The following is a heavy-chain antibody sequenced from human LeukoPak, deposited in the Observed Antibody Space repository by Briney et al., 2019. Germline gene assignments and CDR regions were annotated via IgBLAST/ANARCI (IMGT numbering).Heavy chain of an antibody. J-gene: IGHJ4*02. Sequence: NASETLSLTCTVSGGSITTYYWSWIRQPPGKGLEWIAYISYTGTTNYNPSLKSRVTLSIATSKSQFSLRLTSVTAADTAVYYCARSYGSGSYFDFWGQGILVTVSS. CDR1: GGSITTYY. D-gene: IGHD3-10*01. V-gene: IGHV4-59*01. CDR3: ARSYGSGSYFDF. CDR2: ISYTGTT.